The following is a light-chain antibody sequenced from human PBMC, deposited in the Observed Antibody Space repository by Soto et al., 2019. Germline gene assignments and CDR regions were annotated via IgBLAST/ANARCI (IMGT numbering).Light chain of an antibody. CDR3: QVWDSRSDHVV. V-gene: IGLV3-21*04. J-gene: IGLJ2*01. CDR1: NIASKS. CDR2: YDS. Sequence: SYELTQPPSVSVAPGKTARITCGGNNIASKSVHWYQQKPGQAPLLVIYYDSDRPSGIPERLSGSNSGNTATLTISRVEAGDEADYYCQVWDSRSDHVVFGGGTKLTVL.